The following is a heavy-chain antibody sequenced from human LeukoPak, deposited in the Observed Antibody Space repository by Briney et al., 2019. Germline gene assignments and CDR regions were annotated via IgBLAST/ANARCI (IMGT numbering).Heavy chain of an antibody. V-gene: IGHV3-30*04. CDR3: ARFGEELDC. D-gene: IGHD3-10*01. Sequence: GGSLRLSCAASGFTFSSYAMHWVRQPPGKGLEWVAVISYDGSNKYYADSVKGRFTISRDNSKNTLYLQMNSLRAEDTAVYYCARFGEELDCWGQGTLVTVSS. CDR2: ISYDGSNK. CDR1: GFTFSSYA. J-gene: IGHJ4*02.